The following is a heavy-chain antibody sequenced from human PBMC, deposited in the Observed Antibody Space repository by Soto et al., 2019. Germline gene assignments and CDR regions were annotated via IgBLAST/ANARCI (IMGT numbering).Heavy chain of an antibody. CDR1: GFTFSSYG. V-gene: IGHV3-33*01. CDR2: IWYDGSNK. CDR3: ARDDKSGAFDI. J-gene: IGHJ3*02. D-gene: IGHD6-25*01. Sequence: QVQLVESGGGVVQPGRSLRLSCAASGFTFSSYGMHWVRQAPGKGLEWVAVIWYDGSNKYYADSVKGRFTISRDNSKNTLYLQMNSLRAEDTAVYYCARDDKSGAFDIWGQGTMVTLSS.